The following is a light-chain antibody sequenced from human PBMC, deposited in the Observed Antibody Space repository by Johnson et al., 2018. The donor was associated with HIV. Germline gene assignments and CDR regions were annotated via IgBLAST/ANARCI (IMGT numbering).Light chain of an antibody. CDR2: ENN. Sequence: QSALTQPPSVSAAPGQTVTISCSGSSSNIGNNYASWYQQLPGTAPKLLIYENNKRPSGIPDRFSGSRSGTSATLGITGLQTGDEADYYCGTWDSSLSAYVFGTGTKVTVL. CDR3: GTWDSSLSAYV. J-gene: IGLJ1*01. CDR1: SSNIGNNY. V-gene: IGLV1-51*02.